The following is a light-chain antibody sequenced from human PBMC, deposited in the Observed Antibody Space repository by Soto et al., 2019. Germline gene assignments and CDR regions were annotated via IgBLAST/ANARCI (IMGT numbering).Light chain of an antibody. Sequence: QSVLTQPASVSGSPGQSITISCTGTSSDVGGYNYVSWYQQHPGKAPQLMIYDVSNRPSGVSNRFSGSKSGNTASLTISGPQAEDEGDYYCSSYTSSGTVVFGGGTKLTVL. J-gene: IGLJ2*01. CDR1: SSDVGGYNY. V-gene: IGLV2-14*01. CDR2: DVS. CDR3: SSYTSSGTVV.